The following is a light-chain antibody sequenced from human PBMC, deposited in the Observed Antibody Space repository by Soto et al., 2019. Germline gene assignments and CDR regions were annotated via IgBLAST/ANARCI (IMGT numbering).Light chain of an antibody. CDR2: GAA. Sequence: EIVLTQSPGTLSLSPGERATLSCRASQSVSSSYLAWYQQKPGQAPRLLIYGAASRATGIPDRFSGSGSGTDFTLTSSRLEPEEFAVYYCQQYGSSPPYTFGKGTKLEIK. CDR1: QSVSSSY. V-gene: IGKV3-20*01. J-gene: IGKJ2*01. CDR3: QQYGSSPPYT.